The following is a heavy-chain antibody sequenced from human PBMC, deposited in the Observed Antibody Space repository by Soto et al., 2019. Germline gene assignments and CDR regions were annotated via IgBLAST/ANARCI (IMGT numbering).Heavy chain of an antibody. CDR1: GFTFSSYW. D-gene: IGHD1-1*01. V-gene: IGHV3-7*01. Sequence: GGSLRLSCAASGFTFSSYWMSWVRQAPGKGLEWVANIKQDGSEKYYVESVKGRFTISRDNAKNSLYLQMNSLRAEDTAVYYCASSAGTTWGWGGYYYYMDVWGKGTTVTVSS. J-gene: IGHJ6*03. CDR2: IKQDGSEK. CDR3: ASSAGTTWGWGGYYYYMDV.